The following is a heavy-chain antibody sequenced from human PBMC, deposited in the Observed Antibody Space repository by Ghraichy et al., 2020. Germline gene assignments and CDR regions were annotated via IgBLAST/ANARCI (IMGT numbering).Heavy chain of an antibody. CDR1: GFTFSSYA. D-gene: IGHD5-18*01. V-gene: IGHV3-23*01. CDR2: ISGSGFST. Sequence: GGSLRLSCAASGFTFSSYAMSWVRQAPGKGLEWVSAISGSGFSTYSADSVKGRFTVSRDNSKNTLYLQMNSLRAEDTAVYYCAKDTAMVSCYWGQGTLVTVSS. J-gene: IGHJ4*02. CDR3: AKDTAMVSCY.